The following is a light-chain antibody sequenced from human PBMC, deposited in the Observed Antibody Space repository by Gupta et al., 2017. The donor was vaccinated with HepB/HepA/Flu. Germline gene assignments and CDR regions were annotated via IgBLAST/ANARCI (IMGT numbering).Light chain of an antibody. CDR2: GTN. V-gene: IGLV1-40*01. CDR3: QSYDSSLNGDVV. Sequence: SGSGRLGLRVINSCTGCSSIIGAGYDVNWYQQVPGTPPKLLIYGTNNRPSGVPDRFSGSKSGTSASLAITGLQAEDEAFYYCQSYDSSLNGDVVFGGGTKLTVL. CDR1: SSIIGAGYD. J-gene: IGLJ2*01.